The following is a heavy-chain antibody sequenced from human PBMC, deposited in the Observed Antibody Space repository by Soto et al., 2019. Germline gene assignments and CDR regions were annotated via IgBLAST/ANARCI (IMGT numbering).Heavy chain of an antibody. J-gene: IGHJ6*02. Sequence: SETLSLTCTVSGGSTSGRGYYWSWIRQHPGKGLEWIGYIYYSGSTYYNPSLKSRVTISVDTSKNQFSLKLSSVTAADTAVYYCAASCVGCGGFNYYGMEVWGQGNTVT. CDR2: IYYSGST. V-gene: IGHV4-31*03. CDR1: GGSTSGRGYY. CDR3: AASCVGCGGFNYYGMEV. D-gene: IGHD2-21*01.